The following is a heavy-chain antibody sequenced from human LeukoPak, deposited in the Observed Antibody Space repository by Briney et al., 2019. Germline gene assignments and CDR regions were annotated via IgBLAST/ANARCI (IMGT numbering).Heavy chain of an antibody. V-gene: IGHV3-48*03. D-gene: IGHD2-2*01. CDR2: ISTSGSTI. CDR3: ARDLSYCTITSCSYYYYGMDV. Sequence: GGSLRLSCAASGFSFSDYEMNWVRQAPGKGLEWISYISTSGSTIHYADSVKGRFTISRDNAKNSLYLQMNSLRAEDTAVYYCARDLSYCTITSCSYYYYGMDVWGQGTTVTVSS. J-gene: IGHJ6*02. CDR1: GFSFSDYE.